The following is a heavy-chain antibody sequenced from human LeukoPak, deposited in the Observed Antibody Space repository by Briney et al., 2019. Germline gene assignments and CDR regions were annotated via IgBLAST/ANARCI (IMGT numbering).Heavy chain of an antibody. D-gene: IGHD3-22*01. J-gene: IGHJ5*02. CDR3: AKAGAASSDYLNWFDP. CDR2: ISGSGGST. CDR1: GFTFTTCA. V-gene: IGHV3-23*01. Sequence: GGALRLSCAASGFTFTTCAMNCVRQAPGKGLEWVSVISGSGGSTYYADSVKGRFTISRDNSKNTLYLQMNSLRVEDTAVYYCAKAGAASSDYLNWFDPWGQGTLVTVSS.